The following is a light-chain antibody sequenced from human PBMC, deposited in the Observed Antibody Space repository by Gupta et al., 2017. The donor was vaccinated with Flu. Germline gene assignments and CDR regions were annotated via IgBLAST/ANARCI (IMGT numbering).Light chain of an antibody. CDR1: SSDVGGYDY. Sequence: SVTISCAGTSSDVGGYDYVSWYQHHPGKAPTLIIYDVTQRPSGVPDRFSASKSGNTAFLTVSGLQVVDEADYFCSSCTDSSSVVFGTGTKVTV. CDR3: SSCTDSSSVV. J-gene: IGLJ1*01. CDR2: DVT. V-gene: IGLV2-8*01.